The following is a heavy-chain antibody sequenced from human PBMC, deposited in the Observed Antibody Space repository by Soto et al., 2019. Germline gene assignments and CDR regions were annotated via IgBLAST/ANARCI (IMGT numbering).Heavy chain of an antibody. Sequence: QLQLQESGPGLVKPSETLSLTCTVSGGSISSSSFHWGWIRQPPGKGLEWIGSIYYSGSTYYSPSLKSRVTXSLDSSXXQFSLKLSSVTAADTAVYYCARRERAAGTDWWFDPWGQGTLVTVSS. CDR3: ARRERAAGTDWWFDP. CDR1: GGSISSSSFH. D-gene: IGHD6-13*01. J-gene: IGHJ5*02. CDR2: IYYSGST. V-gene: IGHV4-39*01.